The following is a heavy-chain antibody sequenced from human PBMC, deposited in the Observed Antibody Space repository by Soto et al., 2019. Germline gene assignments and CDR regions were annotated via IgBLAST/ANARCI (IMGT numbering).Heavy chain of an antibody. D-gene: IGHD2-2*02. CDR3: ARDLYCSSTSCYRGFYYYGMDV. J-gene: IGHJ6*02. Sequence: GGSLRLSCAASGFTFSSYGMHWVRQAPGKGLEWVAVIWYDGSNKYYADSVKGRFTISRDNSKNTLYLQMNSLRAEDTAVYYCARDLYCSSTSCYRGFYYYGMDVWGQGTTVTVSS. CDR2: IWYDGSNK. CDR1: GFTFSSYG. V-gene: IGHV3-33*01.